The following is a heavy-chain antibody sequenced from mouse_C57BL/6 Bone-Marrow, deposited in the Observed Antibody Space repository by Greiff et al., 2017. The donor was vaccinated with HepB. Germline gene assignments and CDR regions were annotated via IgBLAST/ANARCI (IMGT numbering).Heavy chain of an antibody. Sequence: QVQLQQSGAELARPGASVKLSCKASGYTFTSYGISWVKQRTGQGLEWIGEIYPRSGNTYYNEKFKGKATLTADKSSSTAYMELRSLTSEDSAVYFCARGVGLRDYFDYWGQGTTLTVSS. V-gene: IGHV1-81*01. D-gene: IGHD1-1*01. J-gene: IGHJ2*01. CDR1: GYTFTSYG. CDR2: IYPRSGNT. CDR3: ARGVGLRDYFDY.